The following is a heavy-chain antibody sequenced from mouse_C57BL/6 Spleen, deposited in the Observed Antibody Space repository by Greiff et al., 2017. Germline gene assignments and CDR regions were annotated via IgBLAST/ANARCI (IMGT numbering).Heavy chain of an antibody. J-gene: IGHJ3*01. D-gene: IGHD4-1*02. CDR2: INPDTGGT. CDR1: GYTFTDYE. CDR3: TGSTGTFAY. V-gene: IGHV1-15*01. Sequence: QVQLQQSGAELVRPGASVTLSCKASGYTFTDYEMHWVKQTPVHGLEWIGAINPDTGGTAYNQKFKGKAILTADKSSSTAYMELSSLTSEDSAVYYCTGSTGTFAYWGQGTLVTVSA.